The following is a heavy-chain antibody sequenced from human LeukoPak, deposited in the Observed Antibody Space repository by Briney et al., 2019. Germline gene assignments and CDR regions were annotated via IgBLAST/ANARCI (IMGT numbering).Heavy chain of an antibody. CDR3: ARGINCSGGSCYYHY. CDR2: INHSGST. J-gene: IGHJ4*02. D-gene: IGHD2-15*01. Sequence: SETLSLTCAVYGGSFSGYYWSWIRQPPGKGLEWIGEINHSGSTNFNPSLKSRVTISVDTSKNQFSLKLSSVTAADTAVYYCARGINCSGGSCYYHYWGQGTLVTVSS. CDR1: GGSFSGYY. V-gene: IGHV4-34*01.